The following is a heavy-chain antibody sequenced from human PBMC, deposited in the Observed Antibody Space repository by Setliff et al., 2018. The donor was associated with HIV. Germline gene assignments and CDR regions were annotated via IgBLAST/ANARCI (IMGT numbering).Heavy chain of an antibody. V-gene: IGHV3-30*18. Sequence: PGGSLRLSCEGSGFTFSSYGMHWVRQAPGKGLEWVALISYDGSNKYYADSVKGRFSISRDYSKNTLYLQMNSLRAEDTAMYYCAKNMPSGDPFEYWGQGTLVTVSS. CDR2: ISYDGSNK. CDR3: AKNMPSGDPFEY. D-gene: IGHD7-27*01. J-gene: IGHJ4*02. CDR1: GFTFSSYG.